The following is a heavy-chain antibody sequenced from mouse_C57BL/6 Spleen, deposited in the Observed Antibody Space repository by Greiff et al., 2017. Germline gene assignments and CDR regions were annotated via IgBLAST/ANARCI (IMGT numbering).Heavy chain of an antibody. CDR2: INPGCGGT. J-gene: IGHJ2*01. V-gene: IGHV1-54*01. Sequence: QVQLQQSGAELVRPGTSVKVSCKASGYAFTNYLIEWVKQRPGQGLEWIGVINPGCGGTNYNEKFKGKATLTADKSSSTAYMQLSSLTSEDSAVYFFARPIYYDNDRFDYWGQGTTLTVSS. D-gene: IGHD2-4*01. CDR3: ARPIYYDNDRFDY. CDR1: GYAFTNYL.